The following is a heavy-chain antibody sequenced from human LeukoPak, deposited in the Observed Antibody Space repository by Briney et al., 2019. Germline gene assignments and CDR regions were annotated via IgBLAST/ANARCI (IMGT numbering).Heavy chain of an antibody. V-gene: IGHV4-59*12. CDR2: IYYSGST. CDR3: ARGNGVSGYSDDWFDP. CDR1: GGSISSYY. D-gene: IGHD6-25*01. J-gene: IGHJ5*02. Sequence: SETLSLTCTVSGGSISSYYWSWIRQPPGKGLEWIGYIYYSGSTSYNPSLKSRVTISVDTSKKQFSLKLSSVTAADTAVYYCARGNGVSGYSDDWFDPWGQGTLVTVSS.